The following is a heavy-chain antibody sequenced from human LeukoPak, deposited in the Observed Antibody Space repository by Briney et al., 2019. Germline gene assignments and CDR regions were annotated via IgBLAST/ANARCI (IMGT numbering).Heavy chain of an antibody. D-gene: IGHD2-15*01. CDR1: GFTFDDYD. CDR2: MNWNGGST. CDR3: ARVGYCSGGSCSQHAFDI. V-gene: IGHV3-20*04. Sequence: PGRSLRLSCAASGFTFDDYDMSWVRQAPGKGLEWVSGMNWNGGSTGYADSVKGRFTISRDNAKNSLYLQMNSLRAEDTALYYCARVGYCSGGSCSQHAFDIWGQGTMVTVSS. J-gene: IGHJ3*02.